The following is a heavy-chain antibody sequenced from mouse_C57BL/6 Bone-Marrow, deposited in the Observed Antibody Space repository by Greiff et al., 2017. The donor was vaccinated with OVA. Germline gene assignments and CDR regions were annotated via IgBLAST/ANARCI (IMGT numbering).Heavy chain of an antibody. Sequence: EVKVVESGEGLVKPGGSLKLSCAASGFTFSSYAMSWVRQTPEKRLEWVAYISSGGDYIYYADTVKGRSTISRDNARNTLYLQMSSLKSEDTAMYYCTRGQYYGSSYVNYAMDYWGQGTSVTVSS. J-gene: IGHJ4*01. CDR2: ISSGGDYI. V-gene: IGHV5-9-1*02. CDR3: TRGQYYGSSYVNYAMDY. CDR1: GFTFSSYA. D-gene: IGHD1-1*01.